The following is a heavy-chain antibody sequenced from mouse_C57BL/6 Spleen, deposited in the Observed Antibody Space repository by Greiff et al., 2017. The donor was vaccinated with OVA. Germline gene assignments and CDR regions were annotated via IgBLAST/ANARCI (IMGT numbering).Heavy chain of an antibody. Sequence: QVQLQQPGAELVRPGSSVKLSCKASGYTFTSYWMHWVKQRPIQGLEWIGNIDPSDSNTHYNQKFKDKATLTVDKSSNTAYLQLSSLPTEDSAVYYCANDCGSRWDWFAYWGQGTLVTVSA. CDR1: GYTFTSYW. CDR2: IDPSDSNT. CDR3: ANDCGSRWDWFAY. V-gene: IGHV1-52*01. D-gene: IGHD1-1*01. J-gene: IGHJ3*01.